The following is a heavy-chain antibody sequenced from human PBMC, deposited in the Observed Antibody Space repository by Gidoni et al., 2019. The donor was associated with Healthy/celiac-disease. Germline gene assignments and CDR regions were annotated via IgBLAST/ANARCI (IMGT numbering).Heavy chain of an antibody. Sequence: QVQLVESGGGVVQPGRSLRLSCAASGFTFSSYAMHWVRQAPGKGLEWVAVISYDGSNKYYADSVKGRFTISRDNSKNTLYLQMNSLRAEDTAVYYCASGYGSGSYSAYYYYYGMDVWGQGTTVTVSS. CDR3: ASGYGSGSYSAYYYYYGMDV. CDR1: GFTFSSYA. V-gene: IGHV3-30-3*01. CDR2: ISYDGSNK. D-gene: IGHD3-10*01. J-gene: IGHJ6*02.